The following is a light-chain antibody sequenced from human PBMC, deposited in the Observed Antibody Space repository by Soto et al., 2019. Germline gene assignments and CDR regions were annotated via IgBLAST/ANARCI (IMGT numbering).Light chain of an antibody. CDR2: DAS. Sequence: EIVLTQSPATLSLSPGESATLSCRASQSISSYLAWYQQKPGQAPRLLVYDASNRATAIPARFSGSGSGTDFTLTISSLETEAFAVYFCQQRGNWPPTFGGGTKVEIK. V-gene: IGKV3-11*01. CDR3: QQRGNWPPT. J-gene: IGKJ4*01. CDR1: QSISSY.